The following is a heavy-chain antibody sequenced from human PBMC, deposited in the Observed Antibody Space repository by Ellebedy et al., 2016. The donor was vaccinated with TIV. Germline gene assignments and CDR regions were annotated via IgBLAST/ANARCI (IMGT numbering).Heavy chain of an antibody. Sequence: MPGGSLRLSCSASGFSFSSYAMHWVRQPPGKGLEWIGEINHSGSTNYNSSLKSRVTISLDTSKNQFSLKLSSVTAADTAVYYCSRGVTDQNWGQGILVTVSS. CDR2: INHSGST. J-gene: IGHJ4*02. V-gene: IGHV4-34*01. CDR3: SRGVTDQN. D-gene: IGHD2-21*02. CDR1: GFSFSSYA.